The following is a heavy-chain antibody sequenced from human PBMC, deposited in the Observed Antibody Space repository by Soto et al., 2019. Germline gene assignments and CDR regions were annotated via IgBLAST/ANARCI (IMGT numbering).Heavy chain of an antibody. J-gene: IGHJ6*02. CDR1: GFSFSNAW. V-gene: IGHV3-15*07. Sequence: EVQLVESGGGLVKPGGSLRLSCAAAGFSFSNAWMNWVRQTPGKGLEWVGRMKSKTDGGTTDYVAPVKGRFTISRDDSKNTLYLQMNSLKIEDTAVYYCTTDPWHGMDVCGQGTTVTVSS. CDR2: MKSKTDGGTT. CDR3: TTDPWHGMDV.